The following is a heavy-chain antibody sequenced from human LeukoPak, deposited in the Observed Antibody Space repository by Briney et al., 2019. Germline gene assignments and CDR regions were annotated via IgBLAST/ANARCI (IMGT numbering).Heavy chain of an antibody. CDR1: GFTFSNHD. Sequence: GGSLRLSCAASGFTFSNHDMNWVRQAPGKGLEWVSIISGSGATTFYTDSVKGRFTISRDNSKNTLYLQMNSLRAEDTAVYYCAKPGVTLDYWGQGTLVTVSS. J-gene: IGHJ4*02. D-gene: IGHD4-23*01. CDR3: AKPGVTLDY. CDR2: ISGSGATT. V-gene: IGHV3-23*01.